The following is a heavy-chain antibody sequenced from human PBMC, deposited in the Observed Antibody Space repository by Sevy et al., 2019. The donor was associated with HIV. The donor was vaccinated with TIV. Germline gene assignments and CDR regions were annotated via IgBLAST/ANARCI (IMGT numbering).Heavy chain of an antibody. CDR2: ISYDGSDT. Sequence: GGSLRLSCAASGFAFSNYYAMHWVRQAPGKGLEWVALISYDGSDTYYADSVKGRFTVSRDNSRNILSLEMNNLRRDDTAVYYCARGENDDEFFQYWGQGTLVTVSS. D-gene: IGHD1-26*01. CDR1: GFAFSNYYA. J-gene: IGHJ1*01. V-gene: IGHV3-30-3*01. CDR3: ARGENDDEFFQY.